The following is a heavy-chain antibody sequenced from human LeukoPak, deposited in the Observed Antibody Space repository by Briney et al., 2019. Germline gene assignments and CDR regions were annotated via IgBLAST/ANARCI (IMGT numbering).Heavy chain of an antibody. CDR2: IYHSETT. CDR3: GRPNPDSSGYYGSFDP. V-gene: IGHV4-39*01. D-gene: IGHD3-22*01. J-gene: IGHJ5*02. CDR1: GGSISSSSDY. Sequence: SESLSLTCSVSGGSISSSSDYWGWVRQPPGKGLEWIGSIYHSETTYYNPSLKSRVIISVDTSKNQFSLKLNSVTAADTAVYYCGRPNPDSSGYYGSFDPWGQGILVTVSS.